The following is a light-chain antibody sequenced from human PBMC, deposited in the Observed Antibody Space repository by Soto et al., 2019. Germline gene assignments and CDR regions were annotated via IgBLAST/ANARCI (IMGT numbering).Light chain of an antibody. Sequence: EIVLTQSPATLSLSPGERATLSCGASQSVSNSYLAWYQQKPGLAPRLLIYDASSRATGIPDRFSGSGSGTDFTLTISRLEPEDFAVYYCQQYGSSAMITFGPGTKVDIK. V-gene: IGKV3D-20*01. J-gene: IGKJ3*01. CDR1: QSVSNSY. CDR2: DAS. CDR3: QQYGSSAMIT.